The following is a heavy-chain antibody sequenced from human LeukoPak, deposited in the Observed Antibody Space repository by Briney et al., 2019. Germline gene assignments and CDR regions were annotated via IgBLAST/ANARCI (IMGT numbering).Heavy chain of an antibody. CDR3: ARKNYYDSSGYYSLDY. J-gene: IGHJ4*02. D-gene: IGHD3-22*01. CDR1: GYSFTSYW. Sequence: RGESLKISCKGSGYSFTSYWIGWVRQMPGKGPEWMGIIYPGDSDTRYSPSFQGQVTISADKSISTAYLQWSSLKASDTAMYYCARKNYYDSSGYYSLDYWGQGTLVTVSS. V-gene: IGHV5-51*01. CDR2: IYPGDSDT.